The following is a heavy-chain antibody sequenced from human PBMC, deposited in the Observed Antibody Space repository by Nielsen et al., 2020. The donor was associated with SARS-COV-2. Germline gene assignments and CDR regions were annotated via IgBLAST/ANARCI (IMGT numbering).Heavy chain of an antibody. D-gene: IGHD6-25*01. CDR3: ARDQDGGAATSNWYFDL. J-gene: IGHJ2*01. CDR2: ISANGGST. Sequence: GESLKISCAASAFTFSDYAMNWVRQAPGKGLEWVSGISANGGSTYYADSVKGRFTISRDNSKNTLSLQMNSLRDEDTAVYYCARDQDGGAATSNWYFDLWGRGTLVIVSS. CDR1: AFTFSDYA. V-gene: IGHV3-23*01.